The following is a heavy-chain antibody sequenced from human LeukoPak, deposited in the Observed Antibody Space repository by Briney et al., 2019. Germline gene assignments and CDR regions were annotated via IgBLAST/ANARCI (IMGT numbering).Heavy chain of an antibody. Sequence: ASVKVSCKASGDTFTNYAISWVRQAPGQGLEWMGRIIPVLGRTNYAQKFQGRVTITADKSTSTAYLELSSLRSEDTAVYYCATDRQPGSLTDYWGQGTLVTVSS. CDR1: GDTFTNYA. CDR3: ATDRQPGSLTDY. J-gene: IGHJ4*02. D-gene: IGHD1-14*01. V-gene: IGHV1-69*04. CDR2: IIPVLGRT.